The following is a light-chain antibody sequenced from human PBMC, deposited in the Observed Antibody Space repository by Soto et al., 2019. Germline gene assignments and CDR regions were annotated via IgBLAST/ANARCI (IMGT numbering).Light chain of an antibody. CDR3: SSYTTSPAYV. Sequence: QSLLTQPASVSGSPGQSITISCTGSSSDVGAYNYVSWYQQQSGKAPILMIHEVSNRPSGVSNRFSGSKSGKPPSLTISGLQAQDEADYYCSSYTTSPAYVFRIAPKATVL. CDR2: EVS. CDR1: SSDVGAYNY. J-gene: IGLJ1*01. V-gene: IGLV2-14*01.